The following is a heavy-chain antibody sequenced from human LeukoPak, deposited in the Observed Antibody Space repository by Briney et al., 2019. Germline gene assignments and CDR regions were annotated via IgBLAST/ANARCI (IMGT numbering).Heavy chain of an antibody. CDR3: AKDAYCSGGSCHDAFDI. CDR2: ISYDGSNK. J-gene: IGHJ3*02. D-gene: IGHD2-15*01. CDR1: GFTFSSYG. V-gene: IGHV3-30*18. Sequence: GGSLRLSCAASGFTFSSYGMHWVRQAPGKGLEWVAVISYDGSNKYYADSVKGRFTISRDNSKNTLYLQMNSLRAEDTAVYYCAKDAYCSGGSCHDAFDIWGQGTMVTVSS.